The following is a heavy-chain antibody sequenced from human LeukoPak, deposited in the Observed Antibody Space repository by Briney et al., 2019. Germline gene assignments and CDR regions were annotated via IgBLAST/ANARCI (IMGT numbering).Heavy chain of an antibody. CDR2: LNPNSGGT. V-gene: IGHV1-2*02. CDR3: ARDRGSEKNNCFDP. Sequence: RWASVKVSCKASGYTFTDYYIHWVRQAPGQGLECVGWLNPNSGGTSYAQKFQGRVSMTRDTAITTAYMELRRLRSDDTAVYYCARDRGSEKNNCFDPWGQGTLVTVSS. CDR1: GYTFTDYY. D-gene: IGHD3-10*01. J-gene: IGHJ5*02.